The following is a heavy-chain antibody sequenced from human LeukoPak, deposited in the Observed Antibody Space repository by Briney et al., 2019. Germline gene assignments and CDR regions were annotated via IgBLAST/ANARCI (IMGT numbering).Heavy chain of an antibody. CDR2: IKQDGSEK. Sequence: PGGSLRLSCAASGFTFSSYWMSWVRQAPGKGLEWVANIKQDGSEKYYVDSVKGRFTISRDNAKNSLYLQMNSLRAEDTAVYYCARAPTRLFWTGFVGYWGQGTLVTVSS. J-gene: IGHJ4*02. CDR1: GFTFSSYW. CDR3: ARAPTRLFWTGFVGY. D-gene: IGHD3/OR15-3a*01. V-gene: IGHV3-7*01.